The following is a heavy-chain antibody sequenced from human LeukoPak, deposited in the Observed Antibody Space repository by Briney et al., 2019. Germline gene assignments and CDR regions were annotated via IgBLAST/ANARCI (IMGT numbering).Heavy chain of an antibody. V-gene: IGHV1-69*04. CDR1: GGTFSSYA. D-gene: IGHD2-15*01. J-gene: IGHJ5*02. Sequence: SVKVSCRASGGTFSSYAISWVRQAPGQGLEWKGRIIPILGIANYAQKFQGRVTITADKSTSTAYMELSSLRSEDTAVYYCARDDVRDCSGGSCSPWGQGTLVTVSS. CDR2: IIPILGIA. CDR3: ARDDVRDCSGGSCSP.